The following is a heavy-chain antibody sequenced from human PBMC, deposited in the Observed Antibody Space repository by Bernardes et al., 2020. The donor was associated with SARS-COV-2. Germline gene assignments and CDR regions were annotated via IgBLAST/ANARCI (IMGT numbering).Heavy chain of an antibody. CDR3: ARGEVVGYFDY. Sequence: SETLSLTCTVSGGSISSYYWSWIRQPPGKGLEWIGYIYYSGSTNYNPSLKSRVTISVDTSKNQFSLKLSSVTAADTAVYYCARGEVVGYFDYWGQGTLVTVSS. V-gene: IGHV4-59*01. CDR2: IYYSGST. D-gene: IGHD2-2*01. J-gene: IGHJ4*02. CDR1: GGSISSYY.